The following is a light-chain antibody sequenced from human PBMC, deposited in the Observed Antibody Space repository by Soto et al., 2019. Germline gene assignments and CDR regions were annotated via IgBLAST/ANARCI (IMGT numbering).Light chain of an antibody. J-gene: IGLJ2*01. Sequence: SSELTQPPSVSVSPGQTANITCSGDKLGDKYSCWYQQKPGQSPVLVIYEDRKRPSGIPERFSGSKSGNTATLTISGTQAMDEADYYCQAWDSSTPVVFGGGTKLTVL. V-gene: IGLV3-1*01. CDR1: KLGDKY. CDR3: QAWDSSTPVV. CDR2: EDR.